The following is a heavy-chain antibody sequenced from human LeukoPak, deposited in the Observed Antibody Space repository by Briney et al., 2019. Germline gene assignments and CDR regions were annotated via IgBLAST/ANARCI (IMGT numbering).Heavy chain of an antibody. CDR3: ARWGQGYCSSTSCYRRQDWFDP. CDR1: GGSFCGYY. J-gene: IGHJ5*02. CDR2: INHSGST. V-gene: IGHV4-34*01. D-gene: IGHD2-2*01. Sequence: SETLSLTCAVYGGSFCGYYWSWIRQPPGKGLEWIGEINHSGSTNYNPSLKSRVTISVDTSKNQFSLKLSSVTAADTAVYYCARWGQGYCSSTSCYRRQDWFDPWGQGTLVTVSS.